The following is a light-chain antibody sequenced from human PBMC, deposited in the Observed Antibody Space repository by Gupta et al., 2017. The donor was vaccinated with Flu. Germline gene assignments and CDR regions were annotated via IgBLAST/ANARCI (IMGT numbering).Light chain of an antibody. CDR2: EVT. CDR3: SSYTSTADLGL. V-gene: IGLV2-14*01. Sequence: ITMYCTGPSSAIGDYNYVSWYQHHTGKAPNLLIYEVTNRHSGVAGRFSGSKSGNTASLTISGLQAEDEAHYYCSSYTSTADLGLFGGGTFLTVL. J-gene: IGLJ3*02. CDR1: SSAIGDYNY.